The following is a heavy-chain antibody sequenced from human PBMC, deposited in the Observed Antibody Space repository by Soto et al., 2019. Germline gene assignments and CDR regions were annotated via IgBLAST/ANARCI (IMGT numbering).Heavy chain of an antibody. Sequence: PXETLSLTCTVAGCSISSGGYYWSWIRQHPGKGLEWIGYIYYSGSTYYNPSLKSRVTISVDTSKNQLSLKLSSVTAADTAVYYCARGPRNYYYYYGMDVWGQGTTVTVSS. CDR2: IYYSGST. CDR1: GCSISSGGYY. J-gene: IGHJ6*02. V-gene: IGHV4-31*03. CDR3: ARGPRNYYYYYGMDV.